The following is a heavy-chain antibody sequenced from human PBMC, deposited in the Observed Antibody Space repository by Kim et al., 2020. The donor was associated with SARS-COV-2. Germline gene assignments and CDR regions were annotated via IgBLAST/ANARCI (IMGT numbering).Heavy chain of an antibody. Sequence: NPPLTSRATISVDTSKNQFSLELTSVTAADTAMYYCARRAGQLGTPFDYWGQGTLVTVSS. J-gene: IGHJ4*02. V-gene: IGHV4-59*08. D-gene: IGHD6-13*01. CDR3: ARRAGQLGTPFDY.